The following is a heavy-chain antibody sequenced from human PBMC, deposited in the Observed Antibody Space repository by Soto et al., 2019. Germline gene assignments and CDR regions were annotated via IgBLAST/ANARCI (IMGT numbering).Heavy chain of an antibody. Sequence: PGGSLRLSCAASGFTFSDYYMSWIRQAPGKGLEWVSYISSSSSYTNYADSVKGRFTISRDNAKNSLYLQMNSLRAEDTAVYYCARTTVEMATVRYFDYWGQGTLVTVSS. CDR2: ISSSSSYT. J-gene: IGHJ4*02. CDR1: GFTFSDYY. D-gene: IGHD4-4*01. V-gene: IGHV3-11*06. CDR3: ARTTVEMATVRYFDY.